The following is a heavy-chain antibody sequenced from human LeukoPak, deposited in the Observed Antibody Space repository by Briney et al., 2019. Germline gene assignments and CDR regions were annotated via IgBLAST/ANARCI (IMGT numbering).Heavy chain of an antibody. CDR1: GYTFIDYY. V-gene: IGHV1-2*02. J-gene: IGHJ4*02. CDR3: ARTIAVAGTFDY. CDR2: LNPNSGGT. Sequence: ASVKVSCKASGYTFIDYYIHWVRQAPGQGLEWMGWLNPNSGGTNSAQQFQGRVTMTRDTSISTAYMELSRLRSDDTAVYYCARTIAVAGTFDYWGQGTLVTVSS. D-gene: IGHD6-19*01.